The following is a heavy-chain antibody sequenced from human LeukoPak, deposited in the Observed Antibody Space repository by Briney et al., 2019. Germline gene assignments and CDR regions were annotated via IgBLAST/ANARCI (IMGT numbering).Heavy chain of an antibody. Sequence: GGSLRLSCAASGFTFDDYAMHWVRQAPGKGLEWVSLINWDGNSTFYGDSVKGRFTISRDNTKDSLYLQMDSVTAEDTAFYYCARGSVAPGVPPDCWGQGTLITVSS. J-gene: IGHJ4*02. CDR1: GFTFDDYA. CDR3: ARGSVAPGVPPDC. CDR2: INWDGNST. V-gene: IGHV3-43D*03. D-gene: IGHD6-13*01.